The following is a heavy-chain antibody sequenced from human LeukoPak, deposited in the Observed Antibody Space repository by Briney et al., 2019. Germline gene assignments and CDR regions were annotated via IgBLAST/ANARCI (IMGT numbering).Heavy chain of an antibody. J-gene: IGHJ4*02. CDR2: ISYDAESD. Sequence: PGGSLRLSCVTSGFTFCNYGMHCVRHVPDKGLEGVAVISYDAESDYHVDSVKGRFTISRDNAKNSLYLQMNSLRAEDTAVYYCARCGVRYFDWFSYWGQGALVTVSS. CDR1: GFTFCNYG. CDR3: ARCGVRYFDWFSY. D-gene: IGHD3-9*01. V-gene: IGHV3-30*03.